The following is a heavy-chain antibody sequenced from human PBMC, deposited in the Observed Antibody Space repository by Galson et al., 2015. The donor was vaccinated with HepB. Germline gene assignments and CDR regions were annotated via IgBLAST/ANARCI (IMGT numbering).Heavy chain of an antibody. Sequence: CAISGDSVSSNSAAWNWIRQSPSRGLEWLGRTYYRSKWYNDYAVSVKSRITINPDTSKSQFSLQLNSVTPEDTAVYYCARAGSYGYFGAFDIWGQGTMVTVSS. CDR1: GDSVSSNSAA. CDR3: ARAGSYGYFGAFDI. CDR2: TYYRSKWYN. J-gene: IGHJ3*02. D-gene: IGHD5-18*01. V-gene: IGHV6-1*01.